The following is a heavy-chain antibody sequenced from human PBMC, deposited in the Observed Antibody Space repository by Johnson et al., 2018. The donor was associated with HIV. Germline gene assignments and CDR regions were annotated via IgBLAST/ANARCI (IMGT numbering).Heavy chain of an antibody. D-gene: IGHD4-17*01. J-gene: IGHJ3*02. Sequence: QVQLVESGGGLVKPGGSLRLSCAASGFKFSDYHMSWIRQAPGKGLEWVSYISSGGRTIYYADSVKGRFTISRDNAKNSLYLQMNSLRVEDTAVYCCARVHGDYAYHIWGHGTMVTVSS. V-gene: IGHV3-11*04. CDR3: ARVHGDYAYHI. CDR1: GFKFSDYH. CDR2: ISSGGRTI.